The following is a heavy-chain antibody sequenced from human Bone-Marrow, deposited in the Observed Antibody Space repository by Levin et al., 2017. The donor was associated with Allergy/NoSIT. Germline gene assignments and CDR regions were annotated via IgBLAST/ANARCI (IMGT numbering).Heavy chain of an antibody. Sequence: AGGSLRLSCAASGFTFSSYWMSWVRQAPGKGLEWVANIKQDGSEKYYVDSVKGRFTISRDNAKNSLYLQMNSLRAEDTAVYYCARDPRGYDILTGYQNYDYYYMDVWGKGTTVTVSS. D-gene: IGHD3-9*01. CDR1: GFTFSSYW. V-gene: IGHV3-7*03. CDR3: ARDPRGYDILTGYQNYDYYYMDV. CDR2: IKQDGSEK. J-gene: IGHJ6*03.